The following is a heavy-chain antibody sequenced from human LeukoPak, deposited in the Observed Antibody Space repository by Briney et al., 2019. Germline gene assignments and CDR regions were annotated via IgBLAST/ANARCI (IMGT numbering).Heavy chain of an antibody. D-gene: IGHD5-18*01. J-gene: IGHJ4*02. CDR3: ALRYSYGFGYFDY. Sequence: ASVKVSCKASGYTFTGYYMHWVRQAPGQGLEWMGWINPNSGGTNYAQKFQGRVTMTRDTSISTAYMELSRLRSDDTAVYYCALRYSYGFGYFDYWGQGTLVTVSS. CDR2: INPNSGGT. CDR1: GYTFTGYY. V-gene: IGHV1-2*02.